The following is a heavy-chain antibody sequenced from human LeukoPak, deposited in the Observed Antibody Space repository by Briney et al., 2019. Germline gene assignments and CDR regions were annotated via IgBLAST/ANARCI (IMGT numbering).Heavy chain of an antibody. CDR3: AKGNPGLYSSSWDY. CDR1: GFTFEDYA. D-gene: IGHD6-6*01. V-gene: IGHV3-9*01. CDR2: VTWNSVTI. J-gene: IGHJ4*02. Sequence: GRSLRLSCAGSGFTFEDYAMHWVRQAPGKGLEWVSGVTWNSVTIHYADSVKGRFTISRDNAKSSLYLQMDSLRAEDTALYYCAKGNPGLYSSSWDYWGQGTLVTVSS.